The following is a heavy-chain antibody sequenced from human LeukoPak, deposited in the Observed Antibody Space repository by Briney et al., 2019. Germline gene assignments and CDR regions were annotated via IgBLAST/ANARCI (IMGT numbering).Heavy chain of an antibody. V-gene: IGHV3-7*01. CDR1: GFTFSNYW. J-gene: IGHJ4*02. CDR2: IKKDGSQK. CDR3: ARELTAAAGLDY. Sequence: GGSLRLSCATSGFTFSNYWMTWVRQAPGRGREWVANIKKDGSQKYYVDSVKGRFTISRDNAKNSLYLEMNSLRAEDTAVYYCARELTAAAGLDYWGQGTLVTVSS. D-gene: IGHD6-13*01.